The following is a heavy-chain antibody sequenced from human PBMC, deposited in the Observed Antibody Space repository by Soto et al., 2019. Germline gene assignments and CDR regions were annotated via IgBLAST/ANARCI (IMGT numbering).Heavy chain of an antibody. CDR2: IYYSGST. J-gene: IGHJ5*02. CDR3: ARDYCSGGSCYDNWFDP. CDR1: GGSISSYY. D-gene: IGHD2-15*01. V-gene: IGHV4-59*01. Sequence: SETLSLTCTVSGGSISSYYWSWIRQPPGKGPEWIGYIYYSGSTNYNPSLKSRVTISVDTSKNQSSLKLSSVTAADTAVYYCARDYCSGGSCYDNWFDPWGQGTLVTVSS.